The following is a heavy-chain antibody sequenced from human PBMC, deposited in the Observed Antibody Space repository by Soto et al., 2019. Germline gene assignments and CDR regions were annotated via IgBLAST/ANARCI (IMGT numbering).Heavy chain of an antibody. V-gene: IGHV3-48*04. CDR1: GFTFSTYS. CDR3: ARLGHVYYYDSSGYREYFQH. Sequence: GGSLRLSCAASGFTFSTYSMNWVRQAPGKGLEWVSYISSSGSTIYYADSVKGRFTISRDNAKNSLYLQMNSLRAEDTAVYYCARLGHVYYYDSSGYREYFQHWGQGTLVTVSS. D-gene: IGHD3-22*01. J-gene: IGHJ1*01. CDR2: ISSSGSTI.